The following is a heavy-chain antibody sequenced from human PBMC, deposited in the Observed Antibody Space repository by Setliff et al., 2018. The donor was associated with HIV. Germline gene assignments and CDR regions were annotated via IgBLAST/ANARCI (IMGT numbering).Heavy chain of an antibody. Sequence: PSETLSLTCTVSGGSISSYYWSWIRQSPDKGLEWIGFIYHSGLTRSNPSLESRVSMSMDVSKNLFSLNLRSVTAADSAVYYCARIGWKQGAVGAFSDYWGQGAQVTVSS. D-gene: IGHD1-26*01. CDR3: ARIGWKQGAVGAFSDY. CDR1: GGSISSYY. CDR2: IYHSGLT. J-gene: IGHJ4*02. V-gene: IGHV4-59*01.